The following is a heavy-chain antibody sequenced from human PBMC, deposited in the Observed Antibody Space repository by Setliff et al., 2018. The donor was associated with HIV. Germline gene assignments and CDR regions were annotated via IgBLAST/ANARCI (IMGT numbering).Heavy chain of an antibody. J-gene: IGHJ6*03. CDR3: ARGDYYYYYMDV. V-gene: IGHV4-59*01. Sequence: ETLSLTCTVSGGSITNYYWNWIRQPPGKGLEWIGYIYYSGSTNYNPSLKSRVTISVDTSKKQFSLKLNSVTAADTAVYYCARGDYYYYYMDVWG. CDR1: GGSITNYY. CDR2: IYYSGST.